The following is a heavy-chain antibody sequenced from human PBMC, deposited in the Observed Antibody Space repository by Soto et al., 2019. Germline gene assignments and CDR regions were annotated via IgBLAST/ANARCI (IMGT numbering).Heavy chain of an antibody. CDR2: ISASGGTA. V-gene: IGHV3-23*01. D-gene: IGHD3-10*01. Sequence: EVQLLESGGGLIQPGGSLRLSCAASGFAFSRYAMSWVRQAPGKGLEWVSGISASGGTANLADSVEGRCTISRDNSKSTLYLQMNSLRAEDTAVYYCARIYGSGVVDFWGQGSLITVSS. CDR3: ARIYGSGVVDF. J-gene: IGHJ4*02. CDR1: GFAFSRYA.